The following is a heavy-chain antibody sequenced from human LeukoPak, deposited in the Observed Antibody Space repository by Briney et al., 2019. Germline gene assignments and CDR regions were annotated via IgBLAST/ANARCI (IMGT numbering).Heavy chain of an antibody. CDR3: ARGVESKYYFDY. J-gene: IGHJ4*02. V-gene: IGHV4-30-2*01. Sequence: SETLSLTCAVPGGSISSGGYSWSWIRQPPGKGLEWIGYIYHSGSTYYNPSLKSRVTISVDRSKNQFSLKLSSVTAADTAVYYCARGVESKYYFDYWGQGTLVTVSS. CDR1: GGSISSGGYS. D-gene: IGHD5/OR15-5a*01. CDR2: IYHSGST.